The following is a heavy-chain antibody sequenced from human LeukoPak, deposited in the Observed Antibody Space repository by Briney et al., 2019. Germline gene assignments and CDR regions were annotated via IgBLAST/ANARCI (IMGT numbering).Heavy chain of an antibody. D-gene: IGHD4-17*01. CDR3: ARAEGDYGWFDP. J-gene: IGHJ5*02. CDR2: INHSGST. CDR1: GFTFSDYY. V-gene: IGHV4-34*01. Sequence: LRLSCAASGFTFSDYYMSWIRQPPGKGLEWIGEINHSGSTNYNPSLKSRVTISVDTSKNQFSLKLSSVTAADTAVYYCARAEGDYGWFDPWGQGTLVTVSS.